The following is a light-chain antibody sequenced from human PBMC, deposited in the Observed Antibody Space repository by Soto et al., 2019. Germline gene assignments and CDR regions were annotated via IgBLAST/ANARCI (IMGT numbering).Light chain of an antibody. J-gene: IGKJ4*01. CDR3: QQYSSYLLT. CDR1: QSISSW. V-gene: IGKV1-5*01. Sequence: DSQMTQSPSTLSASVGDSVTITCRASQSISSWLAWYQQKPGKAPKLLIYDASSLESGVPSRFRGSGSGTEFTLTISSLQPDDFATYYCQQYSSYLLTFGGGTKVEIK. CDR2: DAS.